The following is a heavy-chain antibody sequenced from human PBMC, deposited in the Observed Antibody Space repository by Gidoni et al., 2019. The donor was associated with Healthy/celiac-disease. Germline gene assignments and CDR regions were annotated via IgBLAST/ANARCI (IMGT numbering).Heavy chain of an antibody. V-gene: IGHV3-21*01. J-gene: IGHJ4*02. D-gene: IGHD3-10*01. Sequence: EVQLVESGGGLVKPGGSLRLSCSASGFTFSSYRMNWVRQASGKGLEWVSSIGSSSSYIYYADSVKGRFTISRDNAKNSLYLQMNSLRAEDTAVYYCARDSRGDDYNDYWGQGTLVTVSS. CDR3: ARDSRGDDYNDY. CDR2: IGSSSSYI. CDR1: GFTFSSYR.